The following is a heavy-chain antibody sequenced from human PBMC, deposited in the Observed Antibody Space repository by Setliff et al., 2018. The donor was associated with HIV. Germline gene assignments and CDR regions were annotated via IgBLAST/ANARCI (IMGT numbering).Heavy chain of an antibody. D-gene: IGHD3-16*02. V-gene: IGHV3-74*01. CDR3: ATDALHIWGTYRVGVVDY. J-gene: IGHJ4*02. CDR2: ISWNSGSI. CDR1: GFTFSSYW. Sequence: GGSLRLSCAASGFTFSSYWMHWVRQAPGKGLVWVSGISWNSGSIGYADSVKGRFTISRDNSKNTLYLQMNSLKTEDTAVYYCATDALHIWGTYRVGVVDYWGQGVLVTVSS.